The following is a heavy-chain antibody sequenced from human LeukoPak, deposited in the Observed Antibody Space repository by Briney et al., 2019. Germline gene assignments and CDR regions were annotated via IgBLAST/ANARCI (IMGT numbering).Heavy chain of an antibody. J-gene: IGHJ3*02. D-gene: IGHD2-8*02. CDR3: ARRPTGGAFDI. CDR2: IYHSGST. V-gene: IGHV4-4*02. Sequence: PSETLSLTCAVSGGSISSTNWWNWVRQPPGKGLEWIGEIYHSGSTNYNPSLKSRVTISVDKSKNQFPLKLSSVTAADTAVYYCARRPTGGAFDIWGQGTMVTVSS. CDR1: GGSISSTNW.